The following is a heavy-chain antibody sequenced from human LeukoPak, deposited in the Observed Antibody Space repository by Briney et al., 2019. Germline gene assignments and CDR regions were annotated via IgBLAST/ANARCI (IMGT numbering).Heavy chain of an antibody. J-gene: IGHJ6*02. CDR1: GFTLRYYQ. D-gene: IGHD3-10*01. CDR3: VRDGNRGYDMDV. Sequence: PGGSLRLSCATSGFTLRYYQMNWVRQAPGKGLEWVSYINVVNGAIYYADSVKGRFTISGDIATNSVYLQMNSLRAEDTALYYCVRDGNRGYDMDVWGHGTAATVSS. V-gene: IGHV3-48*01. CDR2: INVVNGAI.